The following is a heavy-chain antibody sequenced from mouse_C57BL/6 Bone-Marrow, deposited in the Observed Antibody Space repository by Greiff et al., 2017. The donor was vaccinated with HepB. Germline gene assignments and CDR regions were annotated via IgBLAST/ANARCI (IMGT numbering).Heavy chain of an antibody. D-gene: IGHD1-1*01. CDR1: GFSLTSYG. V-gene: IGHV2-2*01. Sequence: VQLQESGPGLVQPSQSLSITCTVSGFSLTSYGVHWVRQSPGKGLEWLGVIWSGGSTDYNAAFISRLSISKDNSKSQVFFKMNSLQADDTAIYYCTAHYYYGSYYYAMDYWGQGTSVTVSS. CDR2: IWSGGST. J-gene: IGHJ4*01. CDR3: TAHYYYGSYYYAMDY.